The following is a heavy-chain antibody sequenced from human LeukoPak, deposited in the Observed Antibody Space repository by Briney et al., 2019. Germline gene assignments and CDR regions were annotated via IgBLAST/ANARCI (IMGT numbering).Heavy chain of an antibody. CDR3: ARDRVDIVATARGLDY. J-gene: IGHJ4*02. Sequence: SETLSLTCAVYGGSFSSYYWGWIRQPPGKGLEWIGSIYYSGSTYYNPSLKSRVTISVDTSKNQFSLKLSSVTAADTAVYYCARDRVDIVATARGLDYWGQGTLVTVSS. CDR1: GGSFSSYY. V-gene: IGHV4-39*07. D-gene: IGHD5-12*01. CDR2: IYYSGST.